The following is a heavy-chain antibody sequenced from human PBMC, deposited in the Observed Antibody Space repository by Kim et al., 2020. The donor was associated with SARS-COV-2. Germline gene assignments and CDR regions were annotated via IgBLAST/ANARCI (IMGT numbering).Heavy chain of an antibody. V-gene: IGHV2-5*02. CDR3: AQRVTAGTLDI. J-gene: IGHJ3*02. CDR1: GISLRTSGVG. D-gene: IGHD1-20*01. Sequence: SGPTLVNPTQTLTLTCTFSGISLRTSGVGVGWIRQPPGKALEWLALIYWDGDKHYSPSLKSRLTRTNDTSKSQVVLTMTNMERVDTATYYCAQRVTAGTLDICVLGTKVTVSS. CDR2: IYWDGDK.